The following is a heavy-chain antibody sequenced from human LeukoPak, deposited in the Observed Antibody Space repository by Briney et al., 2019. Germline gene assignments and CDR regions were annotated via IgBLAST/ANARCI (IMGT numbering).Heavy chain of an antibody. CDR2: ITNNGGST. J-gene: IGHJ4*02. Sequence: GGSLRLSCAASGFTFSSYSMHWVRQAPGKGLEYVSAITNNGGSTYYANSVKGRFTISRDNSKNTLYLQMGSLRADDMAVYYCARNLLGAADYWGQGTLVTVSS. CDR3: ARNLLGAADY. D-gene: IGHD1-26*01. CDR1: GFTFSSYS. V-gene: IGHV3-64*01.